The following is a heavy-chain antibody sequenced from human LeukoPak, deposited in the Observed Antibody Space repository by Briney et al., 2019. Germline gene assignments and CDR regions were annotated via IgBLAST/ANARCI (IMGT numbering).Heavy chain of an antibody. V-gene: IGHV1-46*01. D-gene: IGHD2-2*01. CDR2: INPSGGST. J-gene: IGHJ5*02. CDR1: GYTFTSYY. CDR3: AREYIVVVPAAIRWFDP. Sequence: ASVKVSCMASGYTFTSYYMHWVRQAPGQGLEWMGIINPSGGSTSYAQKFQGRVTMTRDTSTSTVYMELSSLRSEGTAVYYCAREYIVVVPAAIRWFDPWGQGTLVTVSS.